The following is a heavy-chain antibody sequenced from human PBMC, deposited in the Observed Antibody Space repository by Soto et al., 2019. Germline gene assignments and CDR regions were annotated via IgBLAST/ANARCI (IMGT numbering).Heavy chain of an antibody. CDR2: IYPSDSDT. D-gene: IGHD6-6*01. Sequence: GESLKISCKGSGYNFAGYWIAWVRQMPGKGLELMGIIYPSDSDTRYRPSFQGQVTISADKSISSAYLQWSSLGASDTAMYYCAGGGVSARTFDYWGQGTRVTVSS. V-gene: IGHV5-51*01. J-gene: IGHJ4*02. CDR3: AGGGVSARTFDY. CDR1: GYNFAGYW.